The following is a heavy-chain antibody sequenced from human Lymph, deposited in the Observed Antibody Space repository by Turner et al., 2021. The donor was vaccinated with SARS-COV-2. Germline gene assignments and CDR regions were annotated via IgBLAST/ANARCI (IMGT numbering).Heavy chain of an antibody. CDR2: ISYDGSNK. CDR3: ARPSSESYFSPFDY. V-gene: IGHV3-30-3*01. J-gene: IGHJ4*02. CDR1: GCTFSSYA. D-gene: IGHD1-26*01. Sequence: VQLVVSGGGVVQPGGSLRLLCSASGCTFSSYAMHWVRQAPGKGLELVADISYDGSNKYYAEAVKGRFTNTRDNSKNTLYLQMNSLRPEDTAGYYCARPSSESYFSPFDYWGQGTLVTVSS.